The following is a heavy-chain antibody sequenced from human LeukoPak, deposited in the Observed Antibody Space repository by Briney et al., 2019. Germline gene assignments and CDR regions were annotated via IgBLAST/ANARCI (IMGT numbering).Heavy chain of an antibody. CDR2: ISSSGSTI. D-gene: IGHD4-17*01. CDR1: GFTFSSYE. Sequence: GGSLRVSCAASGFTFSSYEMNWVRQAPGKGLEWVSYISSSGSTIYYADSVKGRFTISRDNAKNSLYLQMNSLRAEDTAVYYCARAYGDYYYYYCMDVWGQGNTVTVSS. CDR3: ARAYGDYYYYYCMDV. V-gene: IGHV3-48*03. J-gene: IGHJ6*02.